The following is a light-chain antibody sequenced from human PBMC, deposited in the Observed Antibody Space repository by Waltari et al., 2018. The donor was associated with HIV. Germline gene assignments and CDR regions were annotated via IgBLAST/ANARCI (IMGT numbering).Light chain of an antibody. V-gene: IGLV3-27*01. CDR1: VLTDKD. Sequence: HALPPPSSVSVSPAQTARITCWADVLTDKDARWFQQKAGQPPVLVIYKDTERPPGIPERFSGSTSGTTITLTIRGAQVEDEADYYCYCPPDNNLGIFGGGTRLTVL. CDR3: YCPPDNNLGI. CDR2: KDT. J-gene: IGLJ2*01.